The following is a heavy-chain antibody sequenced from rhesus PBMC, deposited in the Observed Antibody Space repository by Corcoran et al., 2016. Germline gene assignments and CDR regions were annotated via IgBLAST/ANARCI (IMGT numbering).Heavy chain of an antibody. Sequence: QVQLQESGPGLVKPSETLSLTCAVSGASISTSWWSWIRPPPGKGLEWSGEINGNSGSTFYNPSLKSRVTISKDASKNQFSLKLSSVTAADTAVYYCARDNQGYSGSNFDYWGQGVLVTVSS. V-gene: IGHV4-80*01. CDR3: ARDNQGYSGSNFDY. D-gene: IGHD5-42*01. CDR2: INGNSGST. CDR1: GASISTSW. J-gene: IGHJ4*01.